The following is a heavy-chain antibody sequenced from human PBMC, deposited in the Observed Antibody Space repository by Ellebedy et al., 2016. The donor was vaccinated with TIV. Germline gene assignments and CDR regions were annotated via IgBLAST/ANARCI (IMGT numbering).Heavy chain of an antibody. D-gene: IGHD3-10*01. J-gene: IGHJ4*02. Sequence: GESLKISCAASGFTFSYYALHWVRQAPGKGLEWVAVISDDGTSEHYGDSVKGRFTISRDNSKNTLYLQMNSLRAGDTAIYYCARLRYFGSGSYSDYWGQGTLVTVSS. V-gene: IGHV3-30-3*01. CDR2: ISDDGTSE. CDR1: GFTFSYYA. CDR3: ARLRYFGSGSYSDY.